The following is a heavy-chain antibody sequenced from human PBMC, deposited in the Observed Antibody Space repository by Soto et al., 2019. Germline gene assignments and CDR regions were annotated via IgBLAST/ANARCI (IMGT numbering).Heavy chain of an antibody. CDR2: IYPGDSDT. J-gene: IGHJ4*02. CDR3: ARYSGSYWHYLDF. CDR1: GYSFASHW. D-gene: IGHD1-26*01. Sequence: GESLKISCKGSGYSFASHWVAWVRQMPEKGLEWIGTIYPGDSDTKYSSAFRGHVTISADTSVSTAYPRWRSLEATDSAIYYCARYSGSYWHYLDFWGQGTLVTVSS. V-gene: IGHV5-51*01.